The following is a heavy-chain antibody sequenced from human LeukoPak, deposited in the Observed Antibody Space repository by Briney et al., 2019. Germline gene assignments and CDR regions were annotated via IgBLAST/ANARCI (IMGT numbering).Heavy chain of an antibody. D-gene: IGHD6-13*01. CDR3: ARARAAAAKY. CDR1: GFTFISYA. V-gene: IGHV3-21*01. J-gene: IGHJ4*02. Sequence: GGPLRFSCAASGFTFISYAMSWVRQAPGKGLEWVSYISSISRYIYYADPGKGRFTISRDNAKNSLYLQMNSLRAEDTAVYYCARARAAAAKYWGQGTLVTVSS. CDR2: ISSISRYI.